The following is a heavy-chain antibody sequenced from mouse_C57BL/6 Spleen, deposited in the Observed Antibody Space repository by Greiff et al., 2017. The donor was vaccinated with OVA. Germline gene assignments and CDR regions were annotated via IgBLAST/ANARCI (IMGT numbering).Heavy chain of an antibody. Sequence: VQLQESGAELVRPGASVKLSCKASGYTFTDYYINWVKQRPGQGLEWIARIYPGSGNTYYNEKFKGKATLTAEKSSSTAYMQLSSLTSEDSAVYFCARWDGYSTYAMDYWGQGTSVTVSS. CDR2: IYPGSGNT. V-gene: IGHV1-76*01. CDR1: GYTFTDYY. J-gene: IGHJ4*01. D-gene: IGHD2-3*01. CDR3: ARWDGYSTYAMDY.